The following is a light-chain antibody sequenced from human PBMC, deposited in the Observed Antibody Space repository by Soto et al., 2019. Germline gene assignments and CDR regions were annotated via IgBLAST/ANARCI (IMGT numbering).Light chain of an antibody. J-gene: IGLJ1*01. CDR2: DVS. CDR1: SSDVGGCNY. CDR3: CSYTTSSTYV. V-gene: IGLV2-14*03. Sequence: QSVLTQPASVSGSPGQSIAISCTGTSSDVGGCNYVSWYQQHPGKAPKLMIYDVSNRPSGVSNRFSGSKSGNTASLTISGLQAEDEADYYCCSYTTSSTYVFGTGTKVTVL.